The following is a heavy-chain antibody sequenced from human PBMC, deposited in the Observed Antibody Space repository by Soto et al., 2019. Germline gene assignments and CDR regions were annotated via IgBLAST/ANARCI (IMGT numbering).Heavy chain of an antibody. CDR3: ARGRLNRWLAFFDY. Sequence: PSDTLSLTFAVYCGSFSGYYCIWILPPPGNGLEWIGEINHSGSTNYNPSLKSRVTISVDTSKNQFSLKLSSVTAADTAVYYCARGRLNRWLAFFDYWGQGTLVTVSS. CDR1: CGSFSGYY. V-gene: IGHV4-34*01. D-gene: IGHD6-19*01. J-gene: IGHJ4*02. CDR2: INHSGST.